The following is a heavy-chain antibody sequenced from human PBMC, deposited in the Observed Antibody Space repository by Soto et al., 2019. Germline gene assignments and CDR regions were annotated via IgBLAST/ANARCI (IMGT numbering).Heavy chain of an antibody. CDR3: AKAGPNSHGRNYFDH. CDR2: ISDTGGNT. J-gene: IGHJ4*02. CDR1: GFTFSSYA. Sequence: GGSLRLSCAASGFTFSSYATSWVRQAPGKGLEWISSISDTGGNTYYADSMKGRFTISRDNSKNTLYLQMNSLRAEDTAVYYCAKAGPNSHGRNYFDHWGQGTLVTV. V-gene: IGHV3-23*01. D-gene: IGHD1-26*01.